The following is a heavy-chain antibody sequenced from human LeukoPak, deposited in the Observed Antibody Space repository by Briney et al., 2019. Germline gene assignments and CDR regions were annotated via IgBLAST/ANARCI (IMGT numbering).Heavy chain of an antibody. CDR3: ARGHYDVLAASYKWTPDY. V-gene: IGHV3-7*01. J-gene: IGHJ4*02. CDR1: GFTFSASW. Sequence: GGSLRLSCVASGFTFSASWMSWVRQAPGKGLEWVANIKEDASQIGYIDSVKGRFTTSRDNAKNSLSLQLNSLRVEDTAVYYCARGHYDVLAASYKWTPDYWGQGTLVTVSS. CDR2: IKEDASQI. D-gene: IGHD3-9*01.